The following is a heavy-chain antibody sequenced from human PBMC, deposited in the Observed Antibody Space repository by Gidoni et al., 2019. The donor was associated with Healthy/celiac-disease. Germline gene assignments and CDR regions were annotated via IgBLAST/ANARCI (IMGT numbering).Heavy chain of an antibody. CDR2: INHSGST. CDR3: ARIASSSWPYYYYGMDV. CDR1: GGSFSGYY. J-gene: IGHJ6*02. D-gene: IGHD6-13*01. Sequence: AGLLKPSETLSLTCAVYGGSFSGYYWSWIRQPPGKGLEWIGEINHSGSTNYNPSLKSRVTISVDTSKNQFSLKLSSVTAADTAVYYCARIASSSWPYYYYGMDVWGQGTTVTVSS. V-gene: IGHV4-34*01.